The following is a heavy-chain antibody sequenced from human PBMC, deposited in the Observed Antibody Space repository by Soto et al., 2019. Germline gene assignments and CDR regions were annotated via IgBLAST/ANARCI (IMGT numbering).Heavy chain of an antibody. Sequence: EVQLVETGGGLIQPGGSLRLSCAASGFSVSSNYMSWVRQAPGKGLEWVSVIYSGGNTYYADSVQGRFTISRDSSKNTLYLQMNSLRAEDTAVYYCVSLDYYYYYGMDVWGQGTTVTVSS. CDR2: IYSGGNT. CDR1: GFSVSSNY. J-gene: IGHJ6*02. CDR3: VSLDYYYYYGMDV. V-gene: IGHV3-53*02.